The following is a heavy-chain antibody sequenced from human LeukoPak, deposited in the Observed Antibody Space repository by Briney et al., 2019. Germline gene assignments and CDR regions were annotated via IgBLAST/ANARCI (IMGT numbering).Heavy chain of an antibody. CDR2: IYHSGST. J-gene: IGHJ4*02. Sequence: SDTLSLTCAVSGGSISSINWWSWVRQPPGKGLGWIGEIYHSGSTNYNPSLKSRVTISVDTSKNQFSLKLSSVTAADTAVYYCAGVRAVAAAGYFLDSWGQGTLVTVSS. D-gene: IGHD6-19*01. CDR1: GGSISSINW. CDR3: AGVRAVAAAGYFLDS. V-gene: IGHV4-4*02.